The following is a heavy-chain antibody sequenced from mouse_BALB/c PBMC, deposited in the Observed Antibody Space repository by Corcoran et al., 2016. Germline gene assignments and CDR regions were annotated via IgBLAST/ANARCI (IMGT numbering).Heavy chain of an antibody. CDR3: ATLLRPFDY. Sequence: DVQLQESGPGLVKPSQSLSLTCSVTGYSITSGYYWNWIRQFPGNKLEWMGYISYDGSNNYNPSLKHRISITRDTSKNQFFLKLNSVTTEDTATYYCATLLRPFDYWGQGTTLTVSS. D-gene: IGHD1-2*01. CDR1: GYSITSGYY. CDR2: ISYDGSN. V-gene: IGHV3-6*02. J-gene: IGHJ2*01.